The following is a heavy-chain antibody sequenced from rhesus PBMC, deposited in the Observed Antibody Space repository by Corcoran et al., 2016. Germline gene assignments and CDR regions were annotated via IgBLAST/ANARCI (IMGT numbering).Heavy chain of an antibody. D-gene: IGHD4-23*01. V-gene: IGHV4S2*01. CDR1: GASISRDY. J-gene: IGHJ5-1*01. Sequence: QVQLQESGPGLVKPSETLPLTCAVLGASISRDYWSWIRQAPGMGLEWIGRIYGSGGKTAYNPSLKSRVTISMDRSKNQFSLKLSSVTVADTAVYYCARDRPSNDRFDVWGAGLLVTVSP. CDR2: IYGSGGKT. CDR3: ARDRPSNDRFDV.